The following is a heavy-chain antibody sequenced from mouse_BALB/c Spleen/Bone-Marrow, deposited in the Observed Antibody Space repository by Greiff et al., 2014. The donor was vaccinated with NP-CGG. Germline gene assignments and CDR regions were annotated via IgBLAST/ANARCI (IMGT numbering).Heavy chain of an antibody. CDR1: GFNIKDTY. CDR2: IDPANGNT. D-gene: IGHD2-4*01. V-gene: IGHV14-3*02. J-gene: IGHJ2*01. CDR3: ARDYDYFFDY. Sequence: EVKLVESGAELVKPGASVKLSCTASGFNIKDTYMHWAKQRPEQGLEWIGWIDPANGNTKYDPNFQGKATITADTSSNTAYLQLSSLTSEDTAVYYCARDYDYFFDYWGQGTTLTVSS.